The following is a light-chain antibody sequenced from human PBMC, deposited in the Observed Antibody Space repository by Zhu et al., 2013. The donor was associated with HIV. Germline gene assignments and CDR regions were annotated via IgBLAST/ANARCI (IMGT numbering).Light chain of an antibody. CDR2: DAS. CDR3: MQTLQTPFT. J-gene: IGKJ3*01. V-gene: IGKV1-13*02. Sequence: AIQLTQSPSSLSASVGDRVTITCRASQGISSALAWYQQKPGKAPKLLIYDASSLESGVPSRFSGSGSGREFTLKISRVEAEDVGIYYCMQTLQTPFTFGPGTKVDIK. CDR1: QGISSA.